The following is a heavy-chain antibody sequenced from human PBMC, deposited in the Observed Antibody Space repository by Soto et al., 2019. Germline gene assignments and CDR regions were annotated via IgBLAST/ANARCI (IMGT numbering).Heavy chain of an antibody. D-gene: IGHD3-16*01. J-gene: IGHJ4*02. V-gene: IGHV1-2*02. Sequence: ASVKVSCKASGYTFTGYYMHWVRQAPGQGLEWMGWINPNSGGTNYAQKFQGRVTMTRDTSISTAYMELSRLRSDDTAVYYCARGGYVWGSYSMTLDYWGQGTLVTVSS. CDR2: INPNSGGT. CDR3: ARGGYVWGSYSMTLDY. CDR1: GYTFTGYY.